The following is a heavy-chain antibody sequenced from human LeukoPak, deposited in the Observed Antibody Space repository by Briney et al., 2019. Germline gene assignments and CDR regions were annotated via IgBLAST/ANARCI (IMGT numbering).Heavy chain of an antibody. D-gene: IGHD2/OR15-2a*01. CDR3: ARVSFCPRCHFDY. CDR1: GFTFRSYV. V-gene: IGHV3-74*03. Sequence: GGSLRLSCAASGFTFRSYVMHWVRQAPGKGLVWVARISPDGSSALSADSVRGRFTISRDNADNTLYLQLNSLRAEDTAVYYCARVSFCPRCHFDYWGQGTLVTVSS. J-gene: IGHJ4*02. CDR2: ISPDGSSA.